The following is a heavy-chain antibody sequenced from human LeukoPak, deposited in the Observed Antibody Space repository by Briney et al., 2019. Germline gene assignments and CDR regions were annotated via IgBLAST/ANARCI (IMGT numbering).Heavy chain of an antibody. CDR2: IYYSGST. V-gene: IGHV4-39*01. J-gene: IGHJ4*02. CDR3: ARPGNDYGDSSFDY. CDR1: GGSISSSSYY. Sequence: PSETLSLTCTVSGGSISSSSYYWGWIRQPPGKGLEWIGSIYYSGSTYYNPSLKSRVTISVDTSKNQFSLKLSSMTAADTAVYYCARPGNDYGDSSFDYWGQGTLVTVSS. D-gene: IGHD4-17*01.